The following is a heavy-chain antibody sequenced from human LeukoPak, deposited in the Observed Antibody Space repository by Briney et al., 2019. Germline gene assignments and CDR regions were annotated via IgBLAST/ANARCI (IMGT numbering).Heavy chain of an antibody. CDR1: GFTVSNNY. Sequence: PGGSLRLSCAASGFTVSNNYMSWVRQAPGKGLEWVSVIYSGGSTYYADSVKGRFTISRDNSKNTLYLQMNSLRADDTAVYYCARVAAAAGTVDYWGQGTLVTVSS. J-gene: IGHJ4*02. V-gene: IGHV3-66*01. CDR3: ARVAAAAGTVDY. D-gene: IGHD6-13*01. CDR2: IYSGGST.